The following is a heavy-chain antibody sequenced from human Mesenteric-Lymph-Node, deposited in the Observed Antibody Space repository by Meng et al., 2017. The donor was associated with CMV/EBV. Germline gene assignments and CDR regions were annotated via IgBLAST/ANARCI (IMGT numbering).Heavy chain of an antibody. J-gene: IGHJ4*02. D-gene: IGHD2-15*01. Sequence: GGSLRLSCVASGFTFSSYPMSWVRQAPGKGLEWVSVIYTGSEATFYADSVKGRFTISRDNAKNSLYLQMNSLRAEDTAVYYCARGERVRPTPFDYWGQGTLVTVSS. CDR2: IYTGSEAT. V-gene: IGHV3-23*03. CDR3: ARGERVRPTPFDY. CDR1: GFTFSSYP.